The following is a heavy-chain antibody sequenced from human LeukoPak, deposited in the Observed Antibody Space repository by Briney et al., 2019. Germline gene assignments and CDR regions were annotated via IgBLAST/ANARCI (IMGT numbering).Heavy chain of an antibody. CDR2: ISSGSSTI. Sequence: GGSLRLSCAASGFTFSTYNMNWVRQAPGKGLEWLSYISSGSSTIYYADSVEGRFTISRDNAKNSLYLQMSSLRDEDTAVYYCARGETARVDYWGQGILVTVSS. V-gene: IGHV3-48*02. J-gene: IGHJ4*02. CDR1: GFTFSTYN. D-gene: IGHD3-16*01. CDR3: ARGETARVDY.